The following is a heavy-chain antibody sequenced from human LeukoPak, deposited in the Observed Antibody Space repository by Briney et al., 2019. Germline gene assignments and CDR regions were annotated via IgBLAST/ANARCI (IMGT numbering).Heavy chain of an antibody. V-gene: IGHV3-11*03. CDR3: ARTLVAAPGTKGGP. J-gene: IGHJ5*02. CDR1: GFSFRDFY. Sequence: GGSLRLSCAASGFSFRDFYMSWIRQAPGKGLEWVSYIDGTSTFTNYADSVKGRFTISRDNAKNALYLQMNSLRAEDSAVYYCARTLVAAPGTKGGPWGQGTLVTVSS. CDR2: IDGTSTFT. D-gene: IGHD6-13*01.